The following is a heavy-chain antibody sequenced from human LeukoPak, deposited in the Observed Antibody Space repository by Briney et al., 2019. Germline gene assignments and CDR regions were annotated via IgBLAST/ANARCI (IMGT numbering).Heavy chain of an antibody. CDR3: AREGTHYDFWSGYTTFGALYYFDY. V-gene: IGHV4-61*08. D-gene: IGHD3-3*01. J-gene: IGHJ4*02. CDR1: GGSISSGDYY. CDR2: IYYSGST. Sequence: PSETLSLTCTVSGGSISSGDYYWSWIRQPPGKGLEWIGYIYYSGSTNYNPSLKSRVTMSVDTSKNQFSLKLSSVTAADTAVYYCAREGTHYDFWSGYTTFGALYYFDYWGQGTLVTVSS.